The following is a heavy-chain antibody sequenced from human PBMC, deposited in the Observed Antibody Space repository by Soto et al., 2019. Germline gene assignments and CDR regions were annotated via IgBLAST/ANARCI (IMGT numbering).Heavy chain of an antibody. CDR1: GDSVSSNSAA. CDR2: TYYRSKWYN. V-gene: IGHV6-1*01. Sequence: PSQTLSLTCAISGDSVSSNSAAWNWIRQSPSRGLEWLGRTYYRSKWYNDYAVSVKSRITINPDTSKNQFSLQLNSVTPEDTAVXXLERVYRGATRGYSSFYRDVGGKGTGVTLP. J-gene: IGHJ6*03. CDR3: ERVYRGATRGYSSFYRDV. D-gene: IGHD1-26*01.